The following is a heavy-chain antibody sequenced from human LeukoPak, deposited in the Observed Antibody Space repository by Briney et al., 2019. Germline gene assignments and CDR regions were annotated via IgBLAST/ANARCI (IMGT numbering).Heavy chain of an antibody. J-gene: IGHJ5*02. CDR2: ISSSSSSI. Sequence: GGSLRLSCAASGFTFSSYSMNWVRQAPGKGLEWVSYISSSSSSIYYADSVRGRFTISRDNARNSVYLQTNSLRDEDTAVYYCARDGSPRGVVTRWWFDHWGQGTLVIVSS. V-gene: IGHV3-48*02. CDR1: GFTFSSYS. D-gene: IGHD4-23*01. CDR3: ARDGSPRGVVTRWWFDH.